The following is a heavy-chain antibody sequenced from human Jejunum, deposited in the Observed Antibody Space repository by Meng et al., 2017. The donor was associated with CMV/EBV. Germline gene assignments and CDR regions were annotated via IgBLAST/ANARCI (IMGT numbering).Heavy chain of an antibody. CDR2: VYFTGTT. Sequence: TCTVSGGSISPHYGSWSRQPPGKGLEWSGYVYFTGTTNYHPSLKSRVTISVDTSKKQFSLKLNSVTAADTAVYFCGRGGSSGREWGQGTLVTVSS. CDR1: GGSISPHY. V-gene: IGHV4-59*11. J-gene: IGHJ4*02. D-gene: IGHD6-19*01. CDR3: GRGGSSGRE.